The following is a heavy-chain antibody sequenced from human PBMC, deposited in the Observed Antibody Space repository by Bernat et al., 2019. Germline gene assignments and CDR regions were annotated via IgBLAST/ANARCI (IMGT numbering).Heavy chain of an antibody. Sequence: QVQLVQSGAEVKKPGASVKVSCKASGYTFTSYGISWVRQAPGQGLEWMGWISAYNGNTNFAQKLQGRVTRTQDPPAGTAYREVRSLGSDDPAVYYGARGVRPTLGAGKGVYGMDVRGQGTTGTVS. V-gene: IGHV1-18*01. CDR3: ARGVRPTLGAGKGVYGMDV. CDR2: ISAYNGNT. CDR1: GYTFTSYG. J-gene: IGHJ6*02. D-gene: IGHD6-19*01.